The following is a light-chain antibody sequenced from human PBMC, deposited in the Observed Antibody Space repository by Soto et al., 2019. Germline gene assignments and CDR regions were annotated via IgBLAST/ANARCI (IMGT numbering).Light chain of an antibody. CDR1: QSVSSY. CDR2: VAS. J-gene: IGKJ5*01. Sequence: EIVLTQSPATLSLSPGERATLSCRASQSVSSYLAWYQQKPGQAPRLLIYVASNRATGIPARFSGSGSGTDFTLTISSLEPEDFAVYYCQQRTNWSITFGQGTRLEIK. V-gene: IGKV3-11*01. CDR3: QQRTNWSIT.